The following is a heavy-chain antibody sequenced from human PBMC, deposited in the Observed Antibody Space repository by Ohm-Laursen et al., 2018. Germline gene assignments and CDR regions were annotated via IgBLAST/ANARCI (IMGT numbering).Heavy chain of an antibody. D-gene: IGHD3-16*01. Sequence: VKISCKASGGTFSSYAISWVRQAPGQGLEWMGRIIPILGIANYAQKFQGRVTITADKSTSTAYMELSSLRSDDTAVYYCAKGIWSASDYWGQGTLVTVSS. CDR3: AKGIWSASDY. CDR1: GGTFSSYA. CDR2: IIPILGIA. V-gene: IGHV1-69*10. J-gene: IGHJ4*02.